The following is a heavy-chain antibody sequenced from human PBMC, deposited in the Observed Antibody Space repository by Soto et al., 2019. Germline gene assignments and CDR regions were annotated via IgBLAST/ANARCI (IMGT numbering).Heavy chain of an antibody. D-gene: IGHD4-17*01. J-gene: IGHJ4*02. CDR3: AKDAYGAYYNPY. CDR2: ISGSGGST. Sequence: EVQLLESGGGLVQPGGSLRLSCAASGFTFSSYAMSWVRQAPGKGLEWVSAISGSGGSTYYADSVKGRFTISRDNSKNTLYLQMNRQRAEDTAVYYCAKDAYGAYYNPYWGQGTLVTISS. V-gene: IGHV3-23*01. CDR1: GFTFSSYA.